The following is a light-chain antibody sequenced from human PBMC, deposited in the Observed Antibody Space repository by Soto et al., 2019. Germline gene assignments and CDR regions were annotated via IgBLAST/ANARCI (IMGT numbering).Light chain of an antibody. V-gene: IGKV1-33*01. Sequence: DIQMTQSPSSLSASVGDRVTITCQASQDISNNLNWYQQKPGKAPKVLIYDASTLAAGVPSRFSGSGSGTDFAFTISGLQPEDFATYYCQHYATLPLPVYTFGQGTKL. CDR3: QHYATLPLPVYT. J-gene: IGKJ2*01. CDR2: DAS. CDR1: QDISNN.